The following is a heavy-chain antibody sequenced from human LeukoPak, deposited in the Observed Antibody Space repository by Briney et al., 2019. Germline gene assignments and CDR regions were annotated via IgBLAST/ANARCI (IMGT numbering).Heavy chain of an antibody. D-gene: IGHD3-9*01. CDR1: GFTFSSYA. CDR3: AKTGEVERYFDWLPKGINWFDP. V-gene: IGHV3-23*01. CDR2: ISGSGGST. Sequence: GGSLRLSCAASGFTFSSYAMSWVRQAPGKGLEWVSAISGSGGSTYYADSVKGRFTISRDNSKNTLYLQMNSLRAEDTAVYYCAKTGEVERYFDWLPKGINWFDPWGQGTLVTVSS. J-gene: IGHJ5*02.